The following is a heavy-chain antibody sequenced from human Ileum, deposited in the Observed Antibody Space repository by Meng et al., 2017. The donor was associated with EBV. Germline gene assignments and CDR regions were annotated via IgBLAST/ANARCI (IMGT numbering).Heavy chain of an antibody. CDR1: SGSTGSRNW. CDR2: IYHSGST. J-gene: IGHJ4*02. D-gene: IGHD3-16*01. V-gene: IGHV4-4*02. Sequence: QLQLQEPGPGLVTPSGTLPLTAAVSSGSTGSRNWWSWVRQPPGKGLQWIGEIYHSGSTNYNPSLKIRVTISVDKSKNQFSLKLSSVTAADTAVYYCARVGLRLGIDYWGQGTLVTVSS. CDR3: ARVGLRLGIDY.